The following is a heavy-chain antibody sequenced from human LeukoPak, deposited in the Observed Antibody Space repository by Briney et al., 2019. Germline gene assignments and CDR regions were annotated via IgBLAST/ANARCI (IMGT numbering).Heavy chain of an antibody. J-gene: IGHJ6*02. CDR3: ARRYSSSWYDYYYYGMDV. D-gene: IGHD6-13*01. V-gene: IGHV1-8*01. CDR2: MNPNSGNT. CDR1: GYTFTSYD. Sequence: ASVKVSCKASGYTFTSYDINWVRQAPGQGLEWMGWMNPNSGNTGYAQKFQGRVTMTRNTSISTAYMELSSLRSEDTAVYYCARRYSSSWYDYYYYGMDVWGQGTTVTVSS.